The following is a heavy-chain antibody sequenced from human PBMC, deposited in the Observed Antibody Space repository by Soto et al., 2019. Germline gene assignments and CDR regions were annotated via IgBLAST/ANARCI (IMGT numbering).Heavy chain of an antibody. V-gene: IGHV4-31*03. CDR2: IHYSGNT. J-gene: IGHJ4*02. Sequence: QVHLQESGPGLVRPSQTLSLTCTVSGSINSGGYYWSWVRQHPVKGLEWIGYIHYSGNTWYNPSLKSRISTSVDTSKDQFSLKLSSVTVADTAVYYCARLRGSGGYSAYYFDSWGQGMLVIVSS. D-gene: IGHD3-10*01. CDR3: ARLRGSGGYSAYYFDS. CDR1: GSINSGGYY.